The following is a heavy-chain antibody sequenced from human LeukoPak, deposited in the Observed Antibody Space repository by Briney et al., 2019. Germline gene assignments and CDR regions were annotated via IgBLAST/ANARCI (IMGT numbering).Heavy chain of an antibody. CDR3: ARGRYCSDSNCYGNWFDP. V-gene: IGHV4-39*01. J-gene: IGHJ5*02. CDR1: GGSISGRSYY. D-gene: IGHD2-2*01. CDR2: VHYSGST. Sequence: SETLSLTCTVSGGSISGRSYYWGWIRQPPGKGLEWIGSVHYSGSTYYNPSLKSRVTISVDTSKNQFSLNVFSVTAADTAVYYCARGRYCSDSNCYGNWFDPWGQGTLVTVSS.